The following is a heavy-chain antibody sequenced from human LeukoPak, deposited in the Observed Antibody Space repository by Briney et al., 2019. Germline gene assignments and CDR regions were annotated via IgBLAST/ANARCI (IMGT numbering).Heavy chain of an antibody. CDR1: GYTFTGHY. CDR2: INPNNGGT. Sequence: ASVKVSCKASGYTFTGHYMHWVRQAPGQGLEWMGWINPNNGGTRYAQKFLGRVTMTRDTSISTAYMDLSSLTSDDTAVYYCARTYCGGGPCYDYYFYYMDVWGKGTTVTISS. V-gene: IGHV1-2*02. D-gene: IGHD2-15*01. J-gene: IGHJ6*03. CDR3: ARTYCGGGPCYDYYFYYMDV.